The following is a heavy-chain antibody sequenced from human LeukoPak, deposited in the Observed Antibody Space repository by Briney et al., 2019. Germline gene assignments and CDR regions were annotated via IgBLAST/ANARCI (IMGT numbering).Heavy chain of an antibody. Sequence: PSQTLSLTCTVSGASISSGTYYWSWIRQPPGKGLEWIGEINHSGRTNYNPSLKSRVTISVDTSKNQFSLKLSSVTAADTAVYYCARHGPPRAGWGRKYYYMDVWGKGTTVTISS. D-gene: IGHD3-16*01. J-gene: IGHJ6*03. CDR2: INHSGRT. CDR3: ARHGPPRAGWGRKYYYMDV. V-gene: IGHV4-39*01. CDR1: GASISSGTYY.